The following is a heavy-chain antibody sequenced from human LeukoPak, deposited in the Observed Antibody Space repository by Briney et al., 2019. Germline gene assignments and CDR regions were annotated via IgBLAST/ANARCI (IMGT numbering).Heavy chain of an antibody. CDR2: ISWNSGSI. CDR1: GFTFDDYA. J-gene: IGHJ4*02. Sequence: PGGSLRLSCAASGFTFDDYAMHWVRQAPGKGLEWVSGISWNSGSIGYADSVKGRFTISRDNAKNSLYLQMNNLRAEDTALYYCAKSTWGYYGSGSYYDHWGQGTLVTVSS. V-gene: IGHV3-9*01. CDR3: AKSTWGYYGSGSYYDH. D-gene: IGHD3-10*01.